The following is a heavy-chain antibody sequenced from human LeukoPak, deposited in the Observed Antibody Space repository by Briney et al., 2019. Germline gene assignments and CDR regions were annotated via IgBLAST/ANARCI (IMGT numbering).Heavy chain of an antibody. D-gene: IGHD4-17*01. Sequence: SETLSLTCTVSGGSISSYYWSWIRQPPGKGLEWIGYIYYSGSTNYNPSLKSRVTISVDTSKNQFSLKLGSVTAADTAVYYCARDSDYGDYNNWFDPWGQGTLVTVSS. CDR3: ARDSDYGDYNNWFDP. CDR2: IYYSGST. V-gene: IGHV4-59*01. CDR1: GGSISSYY. J-gene: IGHJ5*02.